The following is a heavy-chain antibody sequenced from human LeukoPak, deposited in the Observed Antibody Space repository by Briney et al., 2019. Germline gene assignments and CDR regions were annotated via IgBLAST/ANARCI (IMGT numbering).Heavy chain of an antibody. CDR2: ISSSGSTI. V-gene: IGHV3-11*04. Sequence: GGSLRLSCAASGFTFSDYYMSWIRQAPGKGLEWVSYISSSGSTIYYADSVKGRFTISRDNAKNSLYLQMNSLRAEDTAVYYCARSNHGGYSYGYSDAFDIWGQGTMVTVSS. CDR1: GFTFSDYY. J-gene: IGHJ3*02. CDR3: ARSNHGGYSYGYSDAFDI. D-gene: IGHD5-18*01.